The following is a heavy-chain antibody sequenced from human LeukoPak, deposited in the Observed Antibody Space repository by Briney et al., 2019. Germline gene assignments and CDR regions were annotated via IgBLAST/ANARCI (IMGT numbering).Heavy chain of an antibody. V-gene: IGHV1-69*04. D-gene: IGHD3-10*01. CDR1: DGTLSSYA. CDR2: IIPVLTLT. CDR3: ARGSGSGNYALGR. J-gene: IGHJ4*02. Sequence: SVKVSCMAPDGTLSSYALSWVRQAPGQGLEWMGRIIPVLTLTNYAPKFQDRLSIIADKATTTAYMELTNLTSADTAVYFCARGSGSGNYALGRWGQGTLVTVSS.